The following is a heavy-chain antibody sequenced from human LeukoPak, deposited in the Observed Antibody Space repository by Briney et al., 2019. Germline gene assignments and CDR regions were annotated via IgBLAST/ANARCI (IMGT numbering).Heavy chain of an antibody. V-gene: IGHV3-48*03. CDR1: GFTFSSYE. Sequence: GGSLRLSCAASGFTFSSYEMNWVRQAPGKGLEWVSYISSTGYTIYYADSVKGRFTISRDNAKNSLYLQMNSLRDEDTAVYYCARRRGGWFDPWAQGTLVTVSS. CDR2: ISSTGYTI. CDR3: ARRRGGWFDP. D-gene: IGHD3-16*01. J-gene: IGHJ5*02.